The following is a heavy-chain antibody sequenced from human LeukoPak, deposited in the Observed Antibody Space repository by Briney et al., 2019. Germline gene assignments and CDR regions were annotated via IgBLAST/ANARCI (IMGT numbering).Heavy chain of an antibody. D-gene: IGHD3-22*01. J-gene: IGHJ6*03. CDR1: RFTFTSYA. V-gene: IGHV3-23*01. CDR2: ISGSGVTT. Sequence: GGSLRLSYAASRFTFTSYAMSWVRQAPGKGLEWVSAISGSGVTTYYTDSVRGRFTISRDNSTNTLYLQMNTLRAEDTAVYYCATGRGSSVYNNHYYYYMDDWGKGTTVTVSS. CDR3: ATGRGSSVYNNHYYYYMDD.